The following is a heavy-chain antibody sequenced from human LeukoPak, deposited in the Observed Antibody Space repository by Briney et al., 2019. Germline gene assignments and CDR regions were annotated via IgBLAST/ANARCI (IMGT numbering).Heavy chain of an antibody. D-gene: IGHD2-15*01. CDR2: MNPNSGNT. CDR3: ARVGCSGGSCYAEYYGMDV. CDR1: GYTFTSYD. Sequence: GASVKVSCKASGYTFTSYDINWVRQATGQGLEWMGWMNPNSGNTGYAQKFQGRVTMTRNTSISTAYMELSSLRSEDTAVYYCARVGCSGGSCYAEYYGMDVWGQGTTVTVSS. J-gene: IGHJ6*02. V-gene: IGHV1-8*01.